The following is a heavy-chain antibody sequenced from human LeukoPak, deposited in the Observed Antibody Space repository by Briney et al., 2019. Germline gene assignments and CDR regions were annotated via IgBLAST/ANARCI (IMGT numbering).Heavy chain of an antibody. D-gene: IGHD5-18*01. V-gene: IGHV3-21*01. CDR3: ARRGAGSMVNPFAFDI. J-gene: IGHJ3*02. CDR1: GFTFSSYS. Sequence: GGSLRLSCAASGFTFSSYSMNWVRQAPGKGLEWVSSISSSSSYIYYADSVKGRFTISRDNAKNSLYLQMNSLRAEDTAVYYCARRGAGSMVNPFAFDIWGQGTMVTVSS. CDR2: ISSSSSYI.